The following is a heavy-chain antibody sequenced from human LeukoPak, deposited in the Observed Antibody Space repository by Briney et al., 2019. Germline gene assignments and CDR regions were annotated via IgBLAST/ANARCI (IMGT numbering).Heavy chain of an antibody. CDR2: ISDIGSI. J-gene: IGHJ6*02. CDR3: ARVYCSSTSCFNEGYYYYGMDV. V-gene: IGHV4-59*12. D-gene: IGHD2-2*01. Sequence: PSETLSLTCTVSGGSISSYYWSWIRQPPGKGLEWIAYISDIGSINYNPSLKSRVTMSVDTSKNQFSLKLSSVTAADTAVYYCARVYCSSTSCFNEGYYYYGMDVWGQGTTVTVSS. CDR1: GGSISSYY.